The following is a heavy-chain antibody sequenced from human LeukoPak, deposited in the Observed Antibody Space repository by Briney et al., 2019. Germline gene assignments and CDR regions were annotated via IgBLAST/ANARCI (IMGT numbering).Heavy chain of an antibody. CDR1: GFTVSSNY. CDR2: IYSGGST. Sequence: GGSLRLSCAASGFTVSSNYMSWVRQAPGKGLEWVSVIYSGGSTYYADSVKGRFTISRDNSKNTLYVQMKSLRAEDTAVYYCAKDFVVVPGNVNYFDYWGQGTLVTVSS. CDR3: AKDFVVVPGNVNYFDY. V-gene: IGHV3-66*01. D-gene: IGHD2-21*02. J-gene: IGHJ4*02.